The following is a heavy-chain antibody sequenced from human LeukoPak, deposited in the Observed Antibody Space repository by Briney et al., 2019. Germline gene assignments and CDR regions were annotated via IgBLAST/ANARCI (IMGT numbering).Heavy chain of an antibody. J-gene: IGHJ3*02. CDR3: AKVAAAGPFVDAFDI. Sequence: GGPLRLSGAAPGFTFPDSYTSWIPQAPGKGLGGVAFIRYDGSNKYYADSVKGRFTISRENSKNTLYLQMNSLRGEDTAVYYCAKVAAAGPFVDAFDIWGQGTMVTVSS. CDR1: GFTFPDSY. CDR2: IRYDGSNK. D-gene: IGHD6-13*01. V-gene: IGHV3-30*02.